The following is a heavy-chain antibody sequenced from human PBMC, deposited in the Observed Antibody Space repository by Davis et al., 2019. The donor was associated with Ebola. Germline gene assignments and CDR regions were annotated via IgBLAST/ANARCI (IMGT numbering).Heavy chain of an antibody. CDR3: ARAPGVVTTYYYGMDV. D-gene: IGHD3-3*01. V-gene: IGHV4-59*12. CDR2: IYYSGST. J-gene: IGHJ6*02. Sequence: SETLSLTCTVSGGSISSYYWSWIRQPPGKGLEWIGYIYYSGSTNYNPSLKSRVTISVDTSKNQFSLKLSSVTAADTAVYYCARAPGVVTTYYYGMDVWGQGTTVTVSS. CDR1: GGSISSYY.